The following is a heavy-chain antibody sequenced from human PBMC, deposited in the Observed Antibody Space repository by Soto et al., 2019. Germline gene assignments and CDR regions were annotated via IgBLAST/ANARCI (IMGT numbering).Heavy chain of an antibody. V-gene: IGHV1-69*06. CDR1: GDTFGTYA. D-gene: IGHD3-3*01. J-gene: IGHJ4*02. CDR3: ARLRWTISLQIADFV. CDR2: VIPIFDKP. Sequence: QVQLVQSGAELKKPGSSVKVSCTASGDTFGTYAISWVRQAPGQGLEWMGAVIPIFDKPHYAQKFQGRVKISADKSTDTAFLELSRLRSEDTAVYYCARLRWTISLQIADFVWGQGTLLTVSS.